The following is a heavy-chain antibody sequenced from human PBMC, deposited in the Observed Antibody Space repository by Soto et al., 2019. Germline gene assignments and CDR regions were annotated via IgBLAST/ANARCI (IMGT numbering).Heavy chain of an antibody. Sequence: PSETLSLTCSVSGGSIGNFYWSWIRQSPEKGLEWLGYVTQTNNANHNPSLTGRITISVDTTKNVFSLRLRSVTAADTAIYFCARHGYCGGGSCDWFDPWGQGTLVTSPQ. D-gene: IGHD2-15*01. CDR1: GGSIGNFY. V-gene: IGHV4-59*08. CDR3: ARHGYCGGGSCDWFDP. CDR2: VTQTNNA. J-gene: IGHJ5*02.